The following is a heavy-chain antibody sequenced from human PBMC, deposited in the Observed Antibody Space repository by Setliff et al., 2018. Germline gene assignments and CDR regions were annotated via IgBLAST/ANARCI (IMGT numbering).Heavy chain of an antibody. Sequence: GESLTISCAASGFTFSDYYMSWIRQAPGKGLEWVSYISSSGSTIYYADSVKGRFTISRDNAKNSLYLQMNSLRAEDTAVYYCARERGYYGSGSYNLDYWGQGTLVTVSS. J-gene: IGHJ4*02. D-gene: IGHD3-10*01. CDR2: ISSSGSTI. V-gene: IGHV3-11*04. CDR3: ARERGYYGSGSYNLDY. CDR1: GFTFSDYY.